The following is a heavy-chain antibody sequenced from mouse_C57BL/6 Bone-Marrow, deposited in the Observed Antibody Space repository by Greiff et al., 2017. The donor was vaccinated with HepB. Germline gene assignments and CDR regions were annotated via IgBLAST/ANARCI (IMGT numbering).Heavy chain of an antibody. CDR1: GYTFTDYN. D-gene: IGHD1-1*01. CDR3: ARGVTTVVATENYFDY. J-gene: IGHJ2*01. Sequence: EVQLVESGPELVKPGASVKIPCKASGYTFTDYNMDWVKQSHGKSLEWIGDINPNNGGTIYNQKFKGKATLTVDKSSSTAYMELRSLTSEDTAVYYCARGVTTVVATENYFDYWGQGTTLTVSS. CDR2: INPNNGGT. V-gene: IGHV1-18*01.